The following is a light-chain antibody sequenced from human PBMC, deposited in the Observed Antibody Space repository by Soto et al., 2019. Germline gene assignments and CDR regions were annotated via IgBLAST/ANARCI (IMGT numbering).Light chain of an antibody. CDR2: GTS. CDR3: QHYGSSRT. CDR1: QSVSSSY. Sequence: IVLKQSLGTLSLTPEERATLSCRASQSVSSSYLAWYQQKPGQAPRLLIYGTSSRATGIPDRFSGSGSGTDFTLTISRLEPEDFAVYYCQHYGSSRTFGQGTKVDIK. J-gene: IGKJ1*01. V-gene: IGKV3-20*01.